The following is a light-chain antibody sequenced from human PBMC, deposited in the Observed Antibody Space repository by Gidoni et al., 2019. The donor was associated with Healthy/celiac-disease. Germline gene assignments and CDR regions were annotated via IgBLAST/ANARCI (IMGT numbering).Light chain of an antibody. J-gene: IGKJ4*01. V-gene: IGKV3-15*01. CDR2: GAS. Sequence: EIVMTQSPATLSVSPGERATLSCRASQGVSSNLAWYQQKPGQAPRLLIYGASTRATGIPARFSGSGSGTEFTLTISSLQSEDFAVYYCQQDHNWPPLTFGGGTKVEIK. CDR3: QQDHNWPPLT. CDR1: QGVSSN.